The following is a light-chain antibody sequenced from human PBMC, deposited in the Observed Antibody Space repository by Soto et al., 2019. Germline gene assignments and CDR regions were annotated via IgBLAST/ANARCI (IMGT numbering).Light chain of an antibody. CDR3: QSWDTGIHRV. CDR1: SGHSTYA. CDR2: LNSDGSH. J-gene: IGLJ2*01. V-gene: IGLV4-69*01. Sequence: QAVVAQSPSASASLGASVKLTCTLSSGHSTYAIAWHQQQPEKGPRYLMKLNSDGSHTKGDGIPDRFSGSSSRAERYLSISSLQSEDEADYYCQSWDTGIHRVFGGGTKLTVL.